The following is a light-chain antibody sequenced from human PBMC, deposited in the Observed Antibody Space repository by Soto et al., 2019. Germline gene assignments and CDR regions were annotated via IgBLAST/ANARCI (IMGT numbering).Light chain of an antibody. CDR2: WAS. Sequence: DIVMTQSPDSLAVSLGERATINCKSSQSVLYSSNNKNHLAWYQQKPGQPPKLHIYWASTRESGVPDRFSGSGSGTDFTLTISSLQAEDVAIYYCQQYYSTPRTFGQGTKVDIK. CDR3: QQYYSTPRT. CDR1: QSVLYSSNNKNH. V-gene: IGKV4-1*01. J-gene: IGKJ1*01.